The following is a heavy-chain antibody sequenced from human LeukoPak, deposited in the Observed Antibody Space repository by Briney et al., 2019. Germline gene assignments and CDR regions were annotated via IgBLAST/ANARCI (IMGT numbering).Heavy chain of an antibody. CDR2: ISGSGGST. CDR3: AKSPGYSISWWEDY. Sequence: GGSLRLSCAASGFTFSSYAMSWVRQAPGKGLEWVSAISGSGGSTYYADSVKGRFTISRDNSKNTLYLQMNSLRAEDTAVYYCAKSPGYSISWWEDYWGQGTLVTVSS. D-gene: IGHD6-13*01. J-gene: IGHJ4*02. V-gene: IGHV3-23*01. CDR1: GFTFSSYA.